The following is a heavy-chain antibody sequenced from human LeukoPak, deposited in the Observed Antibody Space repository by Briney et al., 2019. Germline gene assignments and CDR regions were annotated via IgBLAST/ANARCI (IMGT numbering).Heavy chain of an antibody. CDR3: ARTVVPSYNNWFDP. Sequence: GESLKISCKASGYSFPNFWIGWVRQTPGKGLEWMGVIYPGASDVRYSPSFQGEVTISADKSISTAYLQWSSLKASDTAMYYCARTVVPSYNNWFDPWGQGTLVTVSS. D-gene: IGHD2-2*01. J-gene: IGHJ5*02. V-gene: IGHV5-51*01. CDR2: IYPGASDV. CDR1: GYSFPNFW.